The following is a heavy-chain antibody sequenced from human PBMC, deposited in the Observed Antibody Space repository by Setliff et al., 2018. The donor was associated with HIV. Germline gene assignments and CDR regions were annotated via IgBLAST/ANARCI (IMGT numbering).Heavy chain of an antibody. Sequence: LSLTCTVYGASISNSNSYWGWIRQPPGKRLEWIGSIFYSGSTYYNPSLKSRVTISVDTSKNQFSLKLSSVTAADTAVYYCASTGGYSYGFFDSWGQGALVTVSS. CDR1: GASISNSNSY. J-gene: IGHJ4*02. D-gene: IGHD5-18*01. V-gene: IGHV4-39*07. CDR3: ASTGGYSYGFFDS. CDR2: IFYSGST.